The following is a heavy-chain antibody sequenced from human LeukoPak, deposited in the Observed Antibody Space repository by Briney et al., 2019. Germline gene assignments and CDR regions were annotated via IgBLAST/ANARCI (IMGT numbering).Heavy chain of an antibody. V-gene: IGHV3-11*06. CDR3: ARGRYGGNTVDY. Sequence: GGSLRLSCAASGFTFSDYYMSWIRQAPGKGLEWVSYISSSSSYTNYADSVKGRFTISRDNAKNSLYLQMNSLRAEDTAVYYCARGRYGGNTVDYWGQGTLVTVSS. J-gene: IGHJ4*02. D-gene: IGHD4-23*01. CDR2: ISSSSSYT. CDR1: GFTFSDYY.